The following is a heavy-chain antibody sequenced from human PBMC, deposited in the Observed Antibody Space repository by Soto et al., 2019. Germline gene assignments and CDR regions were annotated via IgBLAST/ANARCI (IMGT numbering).Heavy chain of an antibody. J-gene: IGHJ4*02. CDR1: GGSFSGRY. CDR3: ARRSHCSSTSCYDPYFDY. CDR2: INHIGST. Sequence: PSETLSLTCAVYGGSFSGRYWSWVRQPPGKGLEWIGEINHIGSTSYNPSLESRATISVDISKNQFSLKLNSVTAADTAVYYCARRSHCSSTSCYDPYFDYWGQGTLVTVSS. D-gene: IGHD2-2*01. V-gene: IGHV4-34*01.